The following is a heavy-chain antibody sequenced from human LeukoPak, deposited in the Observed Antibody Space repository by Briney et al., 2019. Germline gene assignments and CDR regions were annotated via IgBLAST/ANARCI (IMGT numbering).Heavy chain of an antibody. V-gene: IGHV3-7*01. CDR2: IKEDGSET. J-gene: IGHJ4*02. CDR1: GFTFDSYA. Sequence: GGSLRLSCTASGFTFDSYAMSWVRQAPGKGLECLANIKEDGSETYYADSVKGRFTISRDNPKNLLFLQINSLRVEDTAVYYCARETPRRGETRDGYRWGQGTLVTVSS. D-gene: IGHD5-24*01. CDR3: ARETPRRGETRDGYR.